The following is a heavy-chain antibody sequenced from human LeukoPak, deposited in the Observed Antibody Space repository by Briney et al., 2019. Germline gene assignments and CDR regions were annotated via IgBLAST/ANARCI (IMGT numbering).Heavy chain of an antibody. CDR1: GYTFTSYF. CDR2: INPSGGST. CDR3: ARDNSNCGGDCYSKEPDNWFDP. V-gene: IGHV1-46*01. D-gene: IGHD2-21*02. J-gene: IGHJ5*02. Sequence: ASVKVSCKASGYTFTSYFMHWVRQAPGQGLEYMGIINPSGGSTSYAQKFQGRVTMTRDMSTSTVYTELSSLRSEDTAVYYCARDNSNCGGDCYSKEPDNWFDPWGQGTLVTVSS.